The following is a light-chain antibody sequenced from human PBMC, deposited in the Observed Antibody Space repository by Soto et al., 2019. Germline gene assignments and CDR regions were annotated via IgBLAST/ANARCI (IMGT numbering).Light chain of an antibody. CDR3: QKYNSAPRA. V-gene: IGKV1-27*01. Sequence: DIQMTQSPSSLSASVXXXVTXXCRASQGISNYLAWYQQKPGKVPKLLIYAASTLQSGVPSRFSGSGSGTDFTLTISSLQPEDVATYYCQKYNSAPRAFGQGTKVEIK. J-gene: IGKJ1*01. CDR2: AAS. CDR1: QGISNY.